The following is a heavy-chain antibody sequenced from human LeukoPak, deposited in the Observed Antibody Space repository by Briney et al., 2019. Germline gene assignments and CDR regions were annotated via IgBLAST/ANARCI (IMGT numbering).Heavy chain of an antibody. J-gene: IGHJ4*02. CDR1: GFTFSDNQ. V-gene: IGHV3-11*04. Sequence: GGSLRLSCAASGFTFSDNQMAWIRQAPGKGLEWVSHISSSGNIIYYVDSVKGRFTISRDDAKNSLYLQMNSLRAEDTAVYYCAKGAWNTAMYNFDYWGQGTLVTVSS. D-gene: IGHD5-18*01. CDR2: ISSSGNII. CDR3: AKGAWNTAMYNFDY.